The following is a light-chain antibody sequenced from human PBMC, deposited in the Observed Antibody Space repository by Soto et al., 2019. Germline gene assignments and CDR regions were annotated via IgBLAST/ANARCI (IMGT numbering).Light chain of an antibody. Sequence: QSALTQPPSASGSPGQSVTISCTGTISDIGNYIYVSWYQQYPGKAPKLILYEVTKRPPGVPDRFSGSKSGNTASLTVSGLQPEDEGDYYCSSYAGSNSYVFGTRTILTV. V-gene: IGLV2-8*01. J-gene: IGLJ1*01. CDR1: ISDIGNYIY. CDR2: EVT. CDR3: SSYAGSNSYV.